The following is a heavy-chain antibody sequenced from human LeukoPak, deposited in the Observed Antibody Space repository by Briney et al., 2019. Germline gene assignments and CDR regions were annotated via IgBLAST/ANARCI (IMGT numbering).Heavy chain of an antibody. D-gene: IGHD3-10*01. CDR1: GGTFNSYA. Sequence: ASVKVSCKASGGTFNSYAISWVRQAPGQGLEWMGGIIPIFGTANYAQKFQGRVTITTDESTSTAYMELSSLRSEDTAVYYCASSPYYYGSGSYYIGYMDVWGKGTTVTVSS. J-gene: IGHJ6*03. CDR3: ASSPYYYGSGSYYIGYMDV. CDR2: IIPIFGTA. V-gene: IGHV1-69*05.